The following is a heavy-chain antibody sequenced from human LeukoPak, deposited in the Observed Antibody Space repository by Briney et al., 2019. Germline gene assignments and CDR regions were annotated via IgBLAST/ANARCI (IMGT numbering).Heavy chain of an antibody. V-gene: IGHV1-69*13. Sequence: SVKVSCKASGGTFSSYAISWVRQAPGQGLEWMGGIIPIFGTANYAQKFQGRVTITADESTSTAYMELSSLRSEDTAVYYCARDRSGSYSFDYWGQGILVTVSS. J-gene: IGHJ4*02. CDR2: IIPIFGTA. CDR3: ARDRSGSYSFDY. CDR1: GGTFSSYA. D-gene: IGHD1-26*01.